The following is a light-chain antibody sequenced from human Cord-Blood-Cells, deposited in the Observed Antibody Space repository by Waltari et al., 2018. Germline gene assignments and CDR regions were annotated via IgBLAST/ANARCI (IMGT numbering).Light chain of an antibody. CDR1: QSISSY. V-gene: IGKV1-39*01. CDR3: QQSYSTPWT. J-gene: IGKJ1*01. CDR2: AAS. Sequence: DIQTTQSPSYLSASVGERVTITCRASQSISSYLNWYQQKPGKAPKLLIYAASSLQSGVPSRFSGSGSGTDFTLTISSLQPEDFATYYCQQSYSTPWTFGQGTKVEIK.